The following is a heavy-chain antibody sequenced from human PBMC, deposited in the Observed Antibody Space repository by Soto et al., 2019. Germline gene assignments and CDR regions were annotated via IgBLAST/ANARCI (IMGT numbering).Heavy chain of an antibody. CDR3: AKQLVSQYYDYGMHV. D-gene: IGHD6-6*01. CDR2: ISYDGSNK. CDR1: GFTFSSYG. V-gene: IGHV3-30*18. Sequence: PGGSLRLSCAASGFTFSSYGMHWVRQAPGKGLEWVAVISYDGSNKYYADSVKGRFTISRDNSKNTLYLQMNSLRAEDTAVYYCAKQLVSQYYDYGMHVWGQGTTVTVSS. J-gene: IGHJ6*02.